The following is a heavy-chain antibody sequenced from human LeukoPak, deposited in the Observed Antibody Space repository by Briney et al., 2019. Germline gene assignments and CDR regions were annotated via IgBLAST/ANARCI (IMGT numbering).Heavy chain of an antibody. Sequence: SETLSLTCAVYGGSFSGYYWSWIRQPPGKGLEWIGEINHSGSTNYNPSLKSRVTISVDTSKNQFSLKLSSVTAADTAVYYCARIGAAVSRQYYFDYWGQGTLVTVSS. V-gene: IGHV4-34*01. CDR3: ARIGAAVSRQYYFDY. CDR1: GGSFSGYY. J-gene: IGHJ4*02. D-gene: IGHD1-26*01. CDR2: INHSGST.